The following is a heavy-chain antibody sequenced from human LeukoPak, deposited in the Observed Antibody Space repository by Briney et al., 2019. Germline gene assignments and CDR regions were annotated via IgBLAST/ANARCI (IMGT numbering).Heavy chain of an antibody. D-gene: IGHD5-24*01. CDR2: IYSGGST. V-gene: IGHV3-66*01. J-gene: IGHJ4*02. CDR3: AREAATMDFGGIDY. Sequence: PGGSLRLSCAASGFTVSSNYMSWVRQAPGKGLEWVSVIYSGGSTYYADSVEGRFTISRDNSKNTLYLQMNSLRAEDTAVYYCAREAATMDFGGIDYWGQGTLVTVSS. CDR1: GFTVSSNY.